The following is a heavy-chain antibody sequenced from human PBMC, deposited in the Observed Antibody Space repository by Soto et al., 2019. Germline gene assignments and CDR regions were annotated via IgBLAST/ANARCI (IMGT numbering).Heavy chain of an antibody. D-gene: IGHD5-12*01. CDR1: GGSVSSNNW. CDR3: GCRVEDISYDYFGMDV. J-gene: IGHJ6*02. Sequence: SETLSLTCAVSGGSVSSNNWWWWVRQPPGKGLEWIGEIHHRESTNLNPSLKSRVTISVDRSKNEFPLKVRSVTAADTAVYYCGCRVEDISYDYFGMDVWGQETTVTV. CDR2: IHHREST. V-gene: IGHV4-4*02.